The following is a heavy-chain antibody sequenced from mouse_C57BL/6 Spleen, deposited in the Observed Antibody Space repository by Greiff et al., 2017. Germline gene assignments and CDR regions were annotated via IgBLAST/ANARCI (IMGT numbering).Heavy chain of an antibody. V-gene: IGHV5-17*01. CDR3: ARSPSHYFDY. J-gene: IGHJ2*01. CDR1: GFTFSDYG. Sequence: EVKLMESGGGLVKPGGSLKLSCAASGFTFSDYGMHWVRQAPEKGLGWVAYISSGSSTIYYADTVKGRFTISRDNAKNTLFLQMTSLRSEDTAMYYCARSPSHYFDYWGQGTTLTVSS. CDR2: ISSGSSTI.